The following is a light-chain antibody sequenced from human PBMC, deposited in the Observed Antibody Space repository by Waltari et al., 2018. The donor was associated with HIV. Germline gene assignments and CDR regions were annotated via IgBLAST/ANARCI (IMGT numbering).Light chain of an antibody. V-gene: IGLV2-14*01. CDR1: SSDVGAYNY. CDR2: EVS. J-gene: IGLJ2*01. CDR3: TSYTSSTHVI. Sequence: QSALTQPASVSGSPGQSITISCTGTSSDVGAYNYVSWYQQHPDRAPKLMIYEVSNRPLGVSNRFSGSKSGNKASLTISGLQAEDEADYYCTSYTSSTHVIFGGGTKLTVL.